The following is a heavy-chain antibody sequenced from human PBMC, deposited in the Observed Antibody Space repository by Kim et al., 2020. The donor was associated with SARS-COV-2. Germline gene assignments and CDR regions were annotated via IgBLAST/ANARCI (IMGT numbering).Heavy chain of an antibody. J-gene: IGHJ6*02. Sequence: KSRFTISTDNAQNSLYLQMNSLRDEDTAVYYCARQLAAAGTFYYYYGMDVWGQGTTVTVSS. CDR3: ARQLAAAGTFYYYYGMDV. D-gene: IGHD6-13*01. V-gene: IGHV3-48*02.